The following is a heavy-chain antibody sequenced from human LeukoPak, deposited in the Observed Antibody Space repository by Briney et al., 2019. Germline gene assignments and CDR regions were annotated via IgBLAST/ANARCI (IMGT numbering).Heavy chain of an antibody. V-gene: IGHV2-5*01. Sequence: SGPTLVDPTQTLTLTCTFSGFSLSTTGVGVGWIRQPPGKALEWLALIYWNDDKSYSPSLKSRPTITKDTSKTQVVINTTNMEPVDPATYYCARRLNRAHSRSSNLFGPWGQGTLVTVSS. CDR1: GFSLSTTGVG. J-gene: IGHJ5*02. CDR2: IYWNDDK. CDR3: ARRLNRAHSRSSNLFGP. D-gene: IGHD6-6*01.